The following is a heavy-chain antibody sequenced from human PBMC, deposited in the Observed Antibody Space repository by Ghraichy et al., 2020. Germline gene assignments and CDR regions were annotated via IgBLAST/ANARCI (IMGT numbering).Heavy chain of an antibody. CDR3: ARDTGYCSGGSYYKADY. V-gene: IGHV3-7*03. D-gene: IGHD2-15*01. Sequence: GESLNISCAASGFTFSSYWMSWVRQAPGKGLEWVANIKQDGSEKYYVDSVKGRFTISRDNAKNSLYLQMNSLRAEDTAVYYCARDTGYCSGGSYYKADYWGQGTLVTVSS. CDR2: IKQDGSEK. CDR1: GFTFSSYW. J-gene: IGHJ4*02.